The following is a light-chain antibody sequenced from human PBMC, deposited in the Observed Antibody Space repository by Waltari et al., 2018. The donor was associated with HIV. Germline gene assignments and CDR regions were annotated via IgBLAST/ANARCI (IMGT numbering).Light chain of an antibody. Sequence: EIVLTQSPATLSLSPGERATLSCRASQSVSSYLAWYQQKPGQAPRLLIYDASNRATGIPARFSGSGSGTDFTLTISSREPEDFAVYYCQQRTNSRTFGQGTKVEIK. CDR3: QQRTNSRT. J-gene: IGKJ1*01. CDR1: QSVSSY. CDR2: DAS. V-gene: IGKV3-11*01.